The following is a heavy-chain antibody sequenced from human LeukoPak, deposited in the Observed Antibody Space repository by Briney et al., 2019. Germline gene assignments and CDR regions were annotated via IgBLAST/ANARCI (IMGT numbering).Heavy chain of an antibody. CDR3: VRSIPYYFGSGTYYPLSPNWFDP. D-gene: IGHD3-10*01. J-gene: IGHJ5*02. CDR2: LYLDDDK. V-gene: IGHV2-5*02. Sequence: SGPTLVNPTQTLTLTCTFSGFSLTSSTVGVGWLRQPPGKALEWLALLYLDDDKRYNPSLKSRLTITKDTSKHQVVLTMTNMDPVDTATYYCVRSIPYYFGSGTYYPLSPNWFDPWGQGTLVTVSS. CDR1: GFSLTSSTVG.